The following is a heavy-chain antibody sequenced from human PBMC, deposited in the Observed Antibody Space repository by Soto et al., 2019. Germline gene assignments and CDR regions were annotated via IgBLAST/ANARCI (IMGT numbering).Heavy chain of an antibody. CDR1: GFTFSSYS. V-gene: IGHV3-48*01. Sequence: GGSLRLSCAASGFTFSSYSMNWVRQAPGKGLEWVSYISSSSSTIYYADSVKGRFTISRDNAKNSLYLQMNSLRAEDTAVYYCARAPPKASRGAPFWGQGTMVTVSS. D-gene: IGHD3-10*01. J-gene: IGHJ3*01. CDR2: ISSSSSTI. CDR3: ARAPPKASRGAPF.